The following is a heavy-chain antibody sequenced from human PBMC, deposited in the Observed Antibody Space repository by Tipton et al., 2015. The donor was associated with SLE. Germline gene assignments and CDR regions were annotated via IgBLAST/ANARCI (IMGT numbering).Heavy chain of an antibody. CDR3: ACLGYSNFFDY. CDR2: IYHSGST. D-gene: IGHD6-13*01. J-gene: IGHJ4*02. CDR1: GDSISSSSYC. Sequence: TLSLTCTVSGDSISSSSYCWGWIRQPPGKGLEWIGSIYHSGSTYYNPSLKSRVTISVDTSKNQFSLKLSSVTAADTAVYYCACLGYSNFFDYWGQGTLVTVSS. V-gene: IGHV4-39*07.